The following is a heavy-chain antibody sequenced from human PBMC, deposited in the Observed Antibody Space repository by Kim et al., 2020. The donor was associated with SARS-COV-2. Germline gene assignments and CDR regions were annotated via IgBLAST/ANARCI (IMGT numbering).Heavy chain of an antibody. D-gene: IGHD2-15*01. J-gene: IGHJ6*02. CDR1: GGTFSSYA. CDR3: ARDRGYCSGGSCYLYGMDV. V-gene: IGHV1-69*13. CDR2: IIPIFGTA. Sequence: SVKVSCKASGGTFSSYAISWVRQAPGQGLEWMGGIIPIFGTANYAQKFQGRVTITADESTSTAYMELSSLRSEDTAVYYCARDRGYCSGGSCYLYGMDVWGQGTTVTVSS.